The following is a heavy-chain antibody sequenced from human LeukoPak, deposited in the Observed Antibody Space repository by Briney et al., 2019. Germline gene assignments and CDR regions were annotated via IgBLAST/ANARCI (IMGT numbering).Heavy chain of an antibody. CDR2: ISYDGSNK. D-gene: IGHD3-22*01. Sequence: GGSLRLSCAASGFTVSSYGMHWVRQAPGKGLEWVAVISYDGSNKYYADSVKGRFTISRDNSKNTLYLQMNSLRAEDTAVYYCAKGYPTYYYDSSGYSPNYYFDYWGQGTLVTVSS. V-gene: IGHV3-30*18. CDR1: GFTVSSYG. J-gene: IGHJ4*02. CDR3: AKGYPTYYYDSSGYSPNYYFDY.